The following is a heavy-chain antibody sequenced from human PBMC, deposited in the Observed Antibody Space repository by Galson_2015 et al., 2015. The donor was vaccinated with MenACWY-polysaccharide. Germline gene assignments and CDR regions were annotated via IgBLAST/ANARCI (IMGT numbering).Heavy chain of an antibody. J-gene: IGHJ4*02. CDR1: GSRFSNSG. CDR3: ARVQGGYSNDWHHPYYFDY. CDR2: IQYDGSNK. V-gene: IGHV3-33*01. D-gene: IGHD6-13*01. Sequence: SLRLSCAASGSRFSNSGMHWVRQAPGKGLEWVAVIQYDGSNKVYADSVKGRLTISRDNAKNTLHLQMNSLRVEDTAVYYCARVQGGYSNDWHHPYYFDYWGQGTLVTVSS.